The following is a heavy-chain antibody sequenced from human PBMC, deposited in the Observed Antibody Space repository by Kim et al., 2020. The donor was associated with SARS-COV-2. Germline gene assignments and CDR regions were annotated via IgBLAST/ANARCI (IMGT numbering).Heavy chain of an antibody. Sequence: GGSLRLSCAVSGFTLSDHYMDWVRQAAGKGLEWVGRFRNRAHGQTTDYAASVKDRFTILRDDLKNSLYLDINSLETEDTAVYYCVAFLSGLPYWGQGPLGTVSS. J-gene: IGHJ4*02. CDR1: GFTLSDHY. CDR2: FRNRAHGQTT. CDR3: VAFLSGLPY. D-gene: IGHD3-3*01. V-gene: IGHV3-72*01.